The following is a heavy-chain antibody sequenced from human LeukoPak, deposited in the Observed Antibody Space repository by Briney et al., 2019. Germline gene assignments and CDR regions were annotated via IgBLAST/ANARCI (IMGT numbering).Heavy chain of an antibody. CDR1: GFTFSSYA. D-gene: IGHD3-22*01. Sequence: GGSLRLSCAASGFTFSSYAMHWVRQAPGKGLEWVSAISGSGGSTYYADSVKGRFTISRDNSKNTLYLQMNSLRAEDTAVYYCARSPYYYDSSGYYYFDYWGQGTLVTVSS. J-gene: IGHJ4*02. V-gene: IGHV3-23*01. CDR3: ARSPYYYDSSGYYYFDY. CDR2: ISGSGGST.